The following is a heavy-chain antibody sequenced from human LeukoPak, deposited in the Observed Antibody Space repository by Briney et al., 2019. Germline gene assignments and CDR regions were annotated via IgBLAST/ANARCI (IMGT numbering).Heavy chain of an antibody. CDR2: ISNSGST. V-gene: IGHV4-59*01. J-gene: IGHJ4*02. CDR3: ARGGYTRGGFDY. D-gene: IGHD5-24*01. CDR1: GGSISSYF. Sequence: SETLSLTCIVSGGSISSYFWSWIRQPPGKGLEWIGYISNSGSTNYNPSLKSRVTISADTSKNQFSLKLSSVTAADTAVYYCARGGYTRGGFDYWGQGTLVTVSS.